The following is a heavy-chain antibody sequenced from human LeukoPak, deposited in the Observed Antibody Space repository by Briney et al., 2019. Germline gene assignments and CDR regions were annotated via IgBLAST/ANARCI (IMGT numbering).Heavy chain of an antibody. CDR1: GFTFSDYY. Sequence: PGGSLRLSCAASGFTFSDYYMSWIHQAPGKGLEWVSYISSSGSTIYYADSVKGRFTISRDNAKNSLYLQMNSLRAEDTAVYYCTVTVRRRGSSGWYYGYWGQGTLVTVSS. CDR3: TVTVRRRGSSGWYYGY. CDR2: ISSSGSTI. J-gene: IGHJ4*02. D-gene: IGHD6-19*01. V-gene: IGHV3-11*01.